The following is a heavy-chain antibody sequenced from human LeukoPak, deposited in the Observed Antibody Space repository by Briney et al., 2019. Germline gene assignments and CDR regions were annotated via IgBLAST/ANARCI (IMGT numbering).Heavy chain of an antibody. D-gene: IGHD5-12*01. J-gene: IGHJ5*02. CDR3: ARGARTPSGYGSRTAGRANWFDP. V-gene: IGHV4-34*01. CDR1: GGSFSGYY. Sequence: SETLCLTCAVYGGSFSGYYWSWIRQPPGKGLEWIGEINHSGSTNYNPSLKSRVTISVDTSKNQFSLKLSSVTAADTAVYYCARGARTPSGYGSRTAGRANWFDPWGQGTLVSASS. CDR2: INHSGST.